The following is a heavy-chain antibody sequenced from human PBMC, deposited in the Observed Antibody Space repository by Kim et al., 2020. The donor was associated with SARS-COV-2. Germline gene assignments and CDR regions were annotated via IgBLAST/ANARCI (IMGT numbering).Heavy chain of an antibody. CDR2: INHDKYT. J-gene: IGHJ3*02. CDR1: GGSLSGYF. V-gene: IGHV4-34*01. CDR3: ARIANDNYWETGYGDAFDI. Sequence: SETLSLTCGVYGGSLSGYFWTWIRQPPGKGLEWIGEINHDKYTNYNPSLKSRLTVSLDTSRNQFSLRLTSVTAADAAVYYCARIANDNYWETGYGDAFDIWGQGTMVTVSS. D-gene: IGHD3-9*01.